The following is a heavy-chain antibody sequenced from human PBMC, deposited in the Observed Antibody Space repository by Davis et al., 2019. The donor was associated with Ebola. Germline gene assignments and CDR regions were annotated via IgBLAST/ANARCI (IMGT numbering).Heavy chain of an antibody. CDR2: ISSNGGST. Sequence: GESLKISCAASGFTLSTYAMSWVRQAPGKGLEWVSAISSNGGSTYYADSVKGRFTISRDNSKNTLYLQMSSLRAEDTAVYYCVKASLFWSGYAIESWGQGTLVTVSS. J-gene: IGHJ4*02. D-gene: IGHD3-3*01. CDR3: VKASLFWSGYAIES. V-gene: IGHV3-64D*06. CDR1: GFTLSTYA.